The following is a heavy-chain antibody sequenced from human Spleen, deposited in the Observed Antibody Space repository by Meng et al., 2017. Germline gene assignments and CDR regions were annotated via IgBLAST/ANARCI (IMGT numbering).Heavy chain of an antibody. V-gene: IGHV4-61*01. J-gene: IGHJ4*02. D-gene: IGHD6-6*01. CDR3: ARRSSSSSFSYYFDS. CDR2: AYYRGST. Sequence: GSLRLSCSVSGGSVSNYNYFWTWIRQPPGKGLEWVGYAYYRGSTNYNPSLESRVSISLDTSKNQFSLKLSSVTAADTAVYYCARRSSSSSFSYYFDSWGQGTLVTVSS. CDR1: GGSVSNYNYF.